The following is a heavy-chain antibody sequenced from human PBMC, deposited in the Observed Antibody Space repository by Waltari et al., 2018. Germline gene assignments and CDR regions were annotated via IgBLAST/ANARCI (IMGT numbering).Heavy chain of an antibody. D-gene: IGHD1-1*01. V-gene: IGHV4-59*01. CDR1: GGSISSYS. J-gene: IGHJ6*02. Sequence: QVQLQESGPGLVKPSETLSLTCTVSGGSISSYSWSWIRQPPGKGLEWIGYIYYSGSTNYNPSLKSRVTISVDTSKNQFSLKLSSVTAADTAVYYCARFRTGTTNYYGMDVWGQGTTVTVSS. CDR3: ARFRTGTTNYYGMDV. CDR2: IYYSGST.